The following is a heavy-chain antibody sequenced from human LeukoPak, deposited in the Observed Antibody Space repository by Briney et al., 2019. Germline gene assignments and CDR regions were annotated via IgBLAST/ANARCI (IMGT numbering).Heavy chain of an antibody. CDR1: RVTLCSDA. J-gene: IGHJ4*02. CDR3: AEASWVSNADAVL. CDR2: LRGNGDT. V-gene: IGHV3-23*01. D-gene: IGHD1-1*01. Sequence: GGSLRVSCAQSRVTLCSDAVCWGCADPAGGLEWGSSLRGNGDTIYADSVKGRSTLSRDESTNTVYLQLNNLRIEGTTVDYCAEASWVSNADAVLWGQGTVVTVSS.